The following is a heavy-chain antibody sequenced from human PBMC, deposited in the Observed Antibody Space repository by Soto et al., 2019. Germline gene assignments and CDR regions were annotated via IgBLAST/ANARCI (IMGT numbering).Heavy chain of an antibody. CDR2: IWYDGSNK. J-gene: IGHJ4*02. V-gene: IGHV3-33*01. Sequence: GSLRLSCAASGFTFSSYGMHWVRQAPGKGLEWVAVIWYDGSNKYYADSVKGRFTISRDNSKNTLYLQMNSLRAEDTAVYYCARDRYIVVVVAATGEYYFDYWGQGTLVTVSS. D-gene: IGHD2-15*01. CDR3: ARDRYIVVVVAATGEYYFDY. CDR1: GFTFSSYG.